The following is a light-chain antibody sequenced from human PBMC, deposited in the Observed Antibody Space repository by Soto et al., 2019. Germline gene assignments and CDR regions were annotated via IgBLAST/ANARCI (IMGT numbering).Light chain of an antibody. J-gene: IGKJ1*01. CDR1: QSVSSSF. CDR2: GAS. Sequence: EIVLTQSPGTLSLSPGERATLSCRASQSVSSSFLAWYQQKPGQAPRLLIYGASSRATGIPDRFSGSGSGTDFTLTISRLEPEDGAVYYCQQYDSSPWTFGQGTKVEIK. CDR3: QQYDSSPWT. V-gene: IGKV3-20*01.